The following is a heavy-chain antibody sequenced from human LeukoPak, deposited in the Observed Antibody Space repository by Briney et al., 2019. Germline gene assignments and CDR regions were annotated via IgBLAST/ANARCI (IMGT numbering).Heavy chain of an antibody. V-gene: IGHV4-30-2*01. CDR3: ARDPMTTDAY. CDR1: GGSISSGGYS. J-gene: IGHJ4*02. D-gene: IGHD4-17*01. CDR2: IYHSGST. Sequence: SETLSLTCAISGGSISSGGYSWSWIRQPPGKGLEWIGYIYHSGSTYYNPSLKSRVTISVDRSKNQFSLKLSSVTAADTAVYYCARDPMTTDAYWGQGTLVTVSS.